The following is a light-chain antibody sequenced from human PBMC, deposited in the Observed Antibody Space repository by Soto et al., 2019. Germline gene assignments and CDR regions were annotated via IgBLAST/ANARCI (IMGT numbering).Light chain of an antibody. CDR1: QSISNY. Sequence: DIQMTQSPSSLSASVGDSVTITCRASQSISNYLNWYQQKPGKAPKLLVYAASSLQSGVPSSFSGSGSGTAFTLTISRLQPEDFATYYCQQSYSTPFTFGPGTKVDIK. V-gene: IGKV1-39*01. CDR3: QQSYSTPFT. J-gene: IGKJ3*01. CDR2: AAS.